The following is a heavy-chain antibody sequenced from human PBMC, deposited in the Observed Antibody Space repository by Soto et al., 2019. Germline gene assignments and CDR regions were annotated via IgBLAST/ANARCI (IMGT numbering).Heavy chain of an antibody. Sequence: SVKVSCKASGGTFSSYTISWVRQAPGQGLEWMGRIIPILGIASYAQKFQGRVTITADKSTSTAYMELSSLRSEDTAVYYCARDPMTTVSQWYWFDPWGQGTLVTVSS. CDR1: GGTFSSYT. V-gene: IGHV1-69*04. CDR3: ARDPMTTVSQWYWFDP. J-gene: IGHJ5*02. D-gene: IGHD4-4*01. CDR2: IIPILGIA.